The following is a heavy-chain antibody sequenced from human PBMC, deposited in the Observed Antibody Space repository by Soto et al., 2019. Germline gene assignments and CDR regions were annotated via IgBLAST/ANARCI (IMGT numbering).Heavy chain of an antibody. Sequence: GASVKVSCKASGYTFTSYAMHWVRQAPGQRLEWMGWINAGNGNTKYSQKFQGRVTITRDTSASTAYMELSSLRSEDTAVYYCARGLFPYYYDSSGYIDWFDPWGQGTLVTVSS. CDR1: GYTFTSYA. J-gene: IGHJ5*02. D-gene: IGHD3-22*01. CDR2: INAGNGNT. V-gene: IGHV1-3*01. CDR3: ARGLFPYYYDSSGYIDWFDP.